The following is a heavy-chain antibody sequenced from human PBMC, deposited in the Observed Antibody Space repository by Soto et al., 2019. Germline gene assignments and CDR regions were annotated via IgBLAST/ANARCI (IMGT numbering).Heavy chain of an antibody. CDR1: GGSISSGGYS. CDR2: IYHSGST. V-gene: IGHV4-30-2*01. Sequence: QLQLQESGSGLVKPSQTLSLTCAVSGGSISSGGYSWSWIRQPPGKGLEWIGYIYHSGSTYYNPSLNRRVTISVDRSKNQFSLKLSSVTAADKAVYYCAAGGGLPRYYWGQGTLVTVSS. D-gene: IGHD5-12*01. CDR3: AAGGGLPRYY. J-gene: IGHJ4*02.